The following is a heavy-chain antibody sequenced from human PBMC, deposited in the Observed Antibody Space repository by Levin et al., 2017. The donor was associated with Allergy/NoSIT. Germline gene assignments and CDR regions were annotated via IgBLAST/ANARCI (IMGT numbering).Heavy chain of an antibody. CDR1: GGSISSYY. Sequence: SETLSLTCTVSGGSISSYYWSWIRQPPGKGLEWIGYIYYSGSTNYNPSLKSRVTISVDTSKNQFSLKLSSVTAADTAVYYCARQGVVSAMVTGWGQGTLVTVSS. CDR3: ARQGVVSAMVTG. CDR2: IYYSGST. J-gene: IGHJ4*02. V-gene: IGHV4-59*08. D-gene: IGHD5-18*01.